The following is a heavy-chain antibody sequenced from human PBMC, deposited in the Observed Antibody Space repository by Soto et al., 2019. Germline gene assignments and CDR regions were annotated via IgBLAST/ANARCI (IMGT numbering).Heavy chain of an antibody. CDR2: ISGSGGST. CDR1: GFTFSSYA. D-gene: IGHD3-10*01. Sequence: GSLRLSCAASGFTFSSYAMSWVRQAPGKGLEWVSAISGSGGSTYYADSVKGRFTISRDNSKNTLYLQMNSLRAEDMAVYYCAKPGYYGSGSYWYYYGMDVWGQGTTVTVSS. CDR3: AKPGYYGSGSYWYYYGMDV. V-gene: IGHV3-23*01. J-gene: IGHJ6*02.